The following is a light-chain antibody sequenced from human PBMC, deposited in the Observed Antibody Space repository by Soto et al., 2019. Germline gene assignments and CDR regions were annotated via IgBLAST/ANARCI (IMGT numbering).Light chain of an antibody. J-gene: IGLJ1*01. CDR3: SSYTSSSTPYV. Sequence: QSVLAQPASVSGSPGQSITISCTGSSSDIGGFNYVSWYQQHPGEAPKLMIYEVTHRPSGVSNRFSGSKSGNTASLTISGLQAEDEADYYCSSYTSSSTPYVFGTGTKLTVL. CDR2: EVT. CDR1: SSDIGGFNY. V-gene: IGLV2-14*01.